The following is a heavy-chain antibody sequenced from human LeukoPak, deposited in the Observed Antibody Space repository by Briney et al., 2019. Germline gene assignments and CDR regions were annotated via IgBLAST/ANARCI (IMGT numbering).Heavy chain of an antibody. CDR3: ARARTAVAGTWYFQQ. V-gene: IGHV3-48*02. D-gene: IGHD6-19*01. J-gene: IGHJ1*01. CDR1: GFTFSTYS. CDR2: ISSSSSTI. Sequence: GGSLRLSCAASGFTFSTYSMNWVRQAPGKGLEWVSYISSSSSTIYYADSVKGRFTISRDNAENSLYLQMNSLRDEDTAVYYCARARTAVAGTWYFQQWGQGTLVTVSS.